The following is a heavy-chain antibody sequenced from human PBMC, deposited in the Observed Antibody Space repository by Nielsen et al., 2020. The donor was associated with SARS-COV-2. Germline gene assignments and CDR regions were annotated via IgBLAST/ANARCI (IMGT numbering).Heavy chain of an antibody. CDR1: GFTFSNYG. D-gene: IGHD3-10*01. V-gene: IGHV3-33*08. CDR2: IWHDGSKR. Sequence: GESLKISCSASGFTFSNYGMHWVRQAPGKGLEWVAVIWHDGSKRNYASSVEGRFTISRDNSKNTLALQLDSLRAEDTAVYYCARDRGWKLGIADYWGQGTLVTVSS. J-gene: IGHJ4*02. CDR3: ARDRGWKLGIADY.